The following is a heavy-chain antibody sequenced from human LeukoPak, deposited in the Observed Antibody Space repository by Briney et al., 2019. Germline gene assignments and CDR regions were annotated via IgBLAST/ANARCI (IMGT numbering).Heavy chain of an antibody. J-gene: IGHJ4*02. V-gene: IGHV1-69*13. Sequence: SVKVSCKASGYTFTGYYMHWVRQAPGQGLEWMGGIIPIFGTANYAQKFQGRVTITADESTSTAYMELSSLRSEDTAVYYCARDPQAYDSSGYGFDYWGQGTLVTVSS. CDR3: ARDPQAYDSSGYGFDY. D-gene: IGHD3-22*01. CDR1: GYTFTGYY. CDR2: IIPIFGTA.